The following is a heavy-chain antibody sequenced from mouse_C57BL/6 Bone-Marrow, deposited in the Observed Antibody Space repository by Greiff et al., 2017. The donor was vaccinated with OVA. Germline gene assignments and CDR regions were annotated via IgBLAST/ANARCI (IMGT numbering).Heavy chain of an antibody. Sequence: VQLQQPGAELVRPGTSVKLSCKASGYTFTSYWMHWVKQRPGQGLEWIGVIDPSDSYTNYNQKFKGKATLTVDTSSSTAYMQLSSLTSEDTAVYYCARDYGSIAMDYRGQGDSVTVSS. CDR3: ARDYGSIAMDY. CDR2: IDPSDSYT. J-gene: IGHJ4*01. CDR1: GYTFTSYW. D-gene: IGHD1-1*01. V-gene: IGHV1-59*01.